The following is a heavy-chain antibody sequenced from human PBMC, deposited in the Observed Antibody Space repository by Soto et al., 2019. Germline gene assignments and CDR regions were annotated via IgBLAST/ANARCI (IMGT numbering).Heavy chain of an antibody. J-gene: IGHJ4*02. D-gene: IGHD1-1*01. CDR2: ISSSSSTI. Sequence: PGGSLILSCAASGFTFSTYSMNWVRQAPGKGLEWVSYISSSSSTIFYTDSVKGRFTVSRDNAKNSLYLQMNSLRAEDTAVYYCARWGWLERRGFDYWGQGTLVTVSS. V-gene: IGHV3-48*01. CDR1: GFTFSTYS. CDR3: ARWGWLERRGFDY.